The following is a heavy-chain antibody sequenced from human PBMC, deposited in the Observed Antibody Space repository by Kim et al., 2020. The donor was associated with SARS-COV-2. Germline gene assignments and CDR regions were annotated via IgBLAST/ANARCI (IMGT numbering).Heavy chain of an antibody. D-gene: IGHD3-10*01. CDR2: INPSGGST. CDR3: ARGNSGSGSSYFTSNWFDP. Sequence: ASVKVSCKASGYTFTNYYLHWVRQAPGQGLEWMGIINPSGGSTNYAQKFQGRVTMTRDTSTSTVYMELSSLKSEDTAVYYCARGNSGSGSSYFTSNWFDPWGQGTLVTVSS. J-gene: IGHJ5*02. V-gene: IGHV1-46*03. CDR1: GYTFTNYY.